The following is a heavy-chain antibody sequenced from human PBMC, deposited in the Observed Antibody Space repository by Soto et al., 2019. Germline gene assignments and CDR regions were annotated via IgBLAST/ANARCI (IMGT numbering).Heavy chain of an antibody. J-gene: IGHJ4*02. V-gene: IGHV4-34*01. CDR3: ARNGRSSGWYLSAEWPDYFDY. D-gene: IGHD6-19*01. Sequence: SETLSLTCSIYGGSFSGYYWSWIRQPPGKGLEWIGEINHSGNTNYNPSLKSRVTISVDTSNNQFSLKLNSVTAADTAVYYCARNGRSSGWYLSAEWPDYFDYWGQGTLVTAPQ. CDR2: INHSGNT. CDR1: GGSFSGYY.